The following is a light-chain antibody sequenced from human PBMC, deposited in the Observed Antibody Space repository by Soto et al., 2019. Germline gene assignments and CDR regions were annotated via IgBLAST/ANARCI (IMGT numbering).Light chain of an antibody. CDR3: LQHNSYPLT. CDR2: AAS. J-gene: IGKJ4*01. CDR1: QGINNH. Sequence: DLQMTQSPSAMSASVGDRVTISCRASQGINNHLVWFQQKPGTVPKRLIYAASYLQSGVPSRFSGSGSGTEFTLTISSLQPEDFATYYCLQHNSYPLTFGGGTKVEI. V-gene: IGKV1-17*03.